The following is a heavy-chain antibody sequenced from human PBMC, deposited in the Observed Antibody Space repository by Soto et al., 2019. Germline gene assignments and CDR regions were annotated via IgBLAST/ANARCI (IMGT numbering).Heavy chain of an antibody. CDR3: AKNGHPPYYYYGMDV. Sequence: QGQLVQSGAEVKQPGASVKVSCKASGYTFTTYGISWVRQAPGQGLEWMGWISGYNGDTNYAQKFQGRVTMTIDRSTSTAYLGVRSLTSDDTAVYYCAKNGHPPYYYYGMDVWGQGTTVTVSS. D-gene: IGHD2-8*01. J-gene: IGHJ6*02. CDR1: GYTFTTYG. CDR2: ISGYNGDT. V-gene: IGHV1-18*01.